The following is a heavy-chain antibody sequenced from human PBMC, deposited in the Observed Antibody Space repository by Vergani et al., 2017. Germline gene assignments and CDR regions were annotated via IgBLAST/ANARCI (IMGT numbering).Heavy chain of an antibody. V-gene: IGHV5-51*01. D-gene: IGHD2-15*01. CDR2: IYPGDSDT. CDR1: GYSFTSYW. J-gene: IGHJ4*02. CDR3: ARLMAGCSGGSCYSRAVDY. Sequence: EVQLVQSGAEVKKPGESLQISCKGSGYSFTSYWIGWVRQMPGKGLEWMGIIYPGDSDTRYSPSFQGQVTISADKSISTAYLQWSSLKASDTAMYYCARLMAGCSGGSCYSRAVDYWGQGTLVTVSS.